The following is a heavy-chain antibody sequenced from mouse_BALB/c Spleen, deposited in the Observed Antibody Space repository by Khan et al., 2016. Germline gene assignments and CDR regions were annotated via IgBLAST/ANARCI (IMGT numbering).Heavy chain of an antibody. CDR2: VNPNNGGT. Sequence: VQLQQSGPDLVKPGASVNISCKASGYSFTGYYMHWVKESHGKSLEWIGRVNPNNGGTSYNQKFKGKAILTVDKSSSIAYMELSSLTSEDSAVYDCASRGSHYGDWGQGTTVTVSS. V-gene: IGHV1-26*01. J-gene: IGHJ2*01. CDR3: ASRGSHYGD. D-gene: IGHD1-2*01. CDR1: GYSFTGYY.